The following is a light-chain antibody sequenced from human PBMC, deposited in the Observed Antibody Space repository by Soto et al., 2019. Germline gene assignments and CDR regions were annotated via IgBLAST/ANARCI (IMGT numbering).Light chain of an antibody. CDR3: QQRSNWSLT. CDR2: DAS. Sequence: VLTQSTGTLSFSPGERATLSCRASQSVSSYLAWYQQKPGQAPRLLIYDASNRATGIPARFSGSGSGTDFTLTISSLEPEDFAVYYCQQRSNWSLTLGGGTNVDI. J-gene: IGKJ4*01. V-gene: IGKV3-11*01. CDR1: QSVSSY.